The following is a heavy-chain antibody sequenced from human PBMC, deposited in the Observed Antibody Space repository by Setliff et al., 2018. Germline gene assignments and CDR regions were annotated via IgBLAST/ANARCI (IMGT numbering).Heavy chain of an antibody. Sequence: ASVKVSCKASGYTFTSYAMHWVRQAPGQRLEWMGWINAGNGNTKYSQKFQGRVTITRDTSASTAYMEPSSLRSEDTAVYYCARDGGYCSGGSCYGLDYWGQGTLVTVSS. CDR1: GYTFTSYA. CDR2: INAGNGNT. D-gene: IGHD2-15*01. CDR3: ARDGGYCSGGSCYGLDY. J-gene: IGHJ4*02. V-gene: IGHV1-3*01.